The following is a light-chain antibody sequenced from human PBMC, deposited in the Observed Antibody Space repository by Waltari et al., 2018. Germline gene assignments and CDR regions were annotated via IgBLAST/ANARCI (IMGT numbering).Light chain of an antibody. V-gene: IGLV2-14*01. Sequence: QSALTQPASVSGYPGQSITISCTGATSDAGGYNFVPSYQQRPGKAPNLWIFDVSNRPSGVSNRFSGSKSGNTASLTISGLQAEDEAAYYCGSYTGSTTWVFGGGTKLTVL. CDR1: TSDAGGYNF. J-gene: IGLJ3*02. CDR2: DVS. CDR3: GSYTGSTTWV.